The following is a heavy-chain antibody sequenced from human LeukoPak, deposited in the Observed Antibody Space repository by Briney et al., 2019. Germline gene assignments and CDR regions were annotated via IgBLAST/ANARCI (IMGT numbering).Heavy chain of an antibody. D-gene: IGHD4-17*01. CDR3: ARDWLSMTTVTTRDYY. CDR2: ISSSSNTI. CDR1: GFTFSSYS. J-gene: IGHJ4*02. V-gene: IGHV3-48*01. Sequence: GGSLRLSCAASGFTFSSYSMNWVRQAPGKGLDWVSYISSSSNTIYYADSVKGRFTISRDNAKNSLYLQMNSLRAEDTAVYYCARDWLSMTTVTTRDYYWGQGTLVTVSS.